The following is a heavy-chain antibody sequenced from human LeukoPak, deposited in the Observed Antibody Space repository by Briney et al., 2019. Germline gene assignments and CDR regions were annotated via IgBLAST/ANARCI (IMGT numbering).Heavy chain of an antibody. CDR1: GFAFSSYA. CDR3: AKVRDMDTVLGRFDN. Sequence: GGSLRLSCAASGFAFSSYAMSWVRQTPGKGLEWVSVISGNGGRTYYADSVKGRFTISRDNSKNTLYLQMNSLRAEDTAVFYCAKVRDMDTVLGRFDNWGQGTLATVSS. J-gene: IGHJ5*02. V-gene: IGHV3-23*01. CDR2: ISGNGGRT. D-gene: IGHD5-18*01.